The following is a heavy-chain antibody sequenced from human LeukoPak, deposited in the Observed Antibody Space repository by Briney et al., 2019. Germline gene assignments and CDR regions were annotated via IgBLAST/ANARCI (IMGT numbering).Heavy chain of an antibody. CDR2: IYPGDSRI. CDR1: GYSFTNYW. Sequence: AESLKISCQGFGYSFTNYWIGWVRQMPGKGMEWMGVIYPGDSRIRYNPSFQGQVTISVDKSISTAYLQWVSLKASATAMYYCGCRDLTSTWSFPWGQGTLVTVSS. V-gene: IGHV5-51*01. CDR3: GCRDLTSTWSFP. D-gene: IGHD6-13*01. J-gene: IGHJ5*02.